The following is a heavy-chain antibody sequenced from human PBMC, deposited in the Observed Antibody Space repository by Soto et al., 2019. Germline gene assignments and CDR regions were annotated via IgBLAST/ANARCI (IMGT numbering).Heavy chain of an antibody. Sequence: GGSLRLSCAASGFTFSSYAMHWVRQAPGKGLEWVAVISYDGSNKYYADSVKGRFTISRDNSKNTLYLQMNSLRAEDTAVYYCASSYGVYPYYYGMDVWGQGTTVTVSS. CDR2: ISYDGSNK. J-gene: IGHJ6*02. CDR3: ASSYGVYPYYYGMDV. CDR1: GFTFSSYA. D-gene: IGHD5-18*01. V-gene: IGHV3-30-3*01.